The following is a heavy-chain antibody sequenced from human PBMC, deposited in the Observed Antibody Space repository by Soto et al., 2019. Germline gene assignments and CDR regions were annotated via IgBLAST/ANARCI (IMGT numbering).Heavy chain of an antibody. CDR2: ISAFNGNT. J-gene: IGHJ4*02. Sequence: QVQLVQSGGEVKKPGASVKVSCNPSGYTFTNYGISWLRQAPGQGLEWMGWISAFNGNTKYAQKFQGRVTLTTDTSTSTAYMELSSLRYDETAASYCARDAGGGSYLAYWGQGTLVTVSS. D-gene: IGHD1-26*01. CDR1: GYTFTNYG. CDR3: ARDAGGGSYLAY. V-gene: IGHV1-18*01.